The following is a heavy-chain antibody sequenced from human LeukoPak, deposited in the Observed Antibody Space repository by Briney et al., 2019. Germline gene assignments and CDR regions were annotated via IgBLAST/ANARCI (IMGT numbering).Heavy chain of an antibody. CDR2: ISGTGGAT. CDR1: GFSFGNYA. D-gene: IGHD2-21*01. Sequence: GGALRLSCVASGFSFGNYAMSWVRQAPGKGLQWVSQISGTGGATWYAGFARDRFTISRDNSKKTLYLQMSGLRVEDTAMYYCVKDPRDTYGTNWFVSWGQGTLLIASS. CDR3: VKDPRDTYGTNWFVS. V-gene: IGHV3-23*01. J-gene: IGHJ5*01.